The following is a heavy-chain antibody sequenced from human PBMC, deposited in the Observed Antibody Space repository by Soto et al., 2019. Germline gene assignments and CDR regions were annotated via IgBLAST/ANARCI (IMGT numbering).Heavy chain of an antibody. CDR1: GYTFTGYY. CDR2: INPNSGGT. CDR3: ARGEVATIQFYYYYGMDV. V-gene: IGHV1-2*02. Sequence: ASVKVSCKASGYTFTGYYMHWVRQAPGQGLEWMGWINPNSGGTNYAQKFQGRVTMTRDTSISTAYMELSRLRSDDTAVYYCARGEVATIQFYYYYGMDVWGQGTTVTVSS. J-gene: IGHJ6*02. D-gene: IGHD5-12*01.